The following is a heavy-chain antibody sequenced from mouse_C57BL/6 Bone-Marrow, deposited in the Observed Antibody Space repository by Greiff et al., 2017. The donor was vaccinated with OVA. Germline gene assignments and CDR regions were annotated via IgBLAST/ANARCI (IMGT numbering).Heavy chain of an antibody. CDR1: GYTFTEYT. J-gene: IGHJ1*03. V-gene: IGHV1-55*01. CDR2: IYPGSGST. Sequence: VQLQQSGAELVKPGASVKLSCKASGYTFTEYTIHWVKQRSGQGLEWIGDIYPGSGSTNYNEKFKSKATLTVDTSSSTAYMQLSSLTSEDSAVYYCAITFDVWGTGTTVTVSS. CDR3: AITFDV.